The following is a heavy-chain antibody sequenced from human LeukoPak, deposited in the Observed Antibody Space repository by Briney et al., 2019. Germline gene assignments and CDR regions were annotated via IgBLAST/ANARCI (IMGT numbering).Heavy chain of an antibody. V-gene: IGHV4-31*03. CDR2: IYYSGST. D-gene: IGHD2-21*02. CDR3: ARERRHIVVATAIPHWYFDL. CDR1: GGSISSGGYY. J-gene: IGHJ2*01. Sequence: PSQTLSLTCTVSGGSISSGGYYWSWIRQHPGKGLEWIGYIYYSGSTYYNPSLKSRVTISVDTSKNQFSLKLSSVTAADTAVYYCARERRHIVVATAIPHWYFDLWGRGTLVTVSS.